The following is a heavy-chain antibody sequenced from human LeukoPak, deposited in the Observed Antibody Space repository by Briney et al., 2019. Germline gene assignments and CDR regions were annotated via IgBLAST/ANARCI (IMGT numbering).Heavy chain of an antibody. CDR2: ISLTSNDI. CDR3: ARGDTSLQRNDALDI. Sequence: PGGSLRLSCAASGFTFSSYVMNWVRQAPGKGLEWVSSISLTSNDIYYAASVRGRFIISRDNAKNLLSLQMNSLRAEDTALYYCARGDTSLQRNDALDIWGQGTMVSVSS. D-gene: IGHD2/OR15-2a*01. CDR1: GFTFSSYV. J-gene: IGHJ3*02. V-gene: IGHV3-21*01.